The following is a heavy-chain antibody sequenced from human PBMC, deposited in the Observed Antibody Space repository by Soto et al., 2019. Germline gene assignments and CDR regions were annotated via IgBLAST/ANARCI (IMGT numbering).Heavy chain of an antibody. CDR2: ITSGLYGATT. J-gene: IGHJ5*02. CDR1: GFTFGDFA. Sequence: EVQLVESGGGLVQPGRSLRLSCTPSGFTFGDFAMSWFRKAPGKGLEWIAFITSGLYGATTTYAASVKDRFTISRDDSKSMAYLQMNSLKTEDTAMYYCTRSLSFVASGRDWFDPGGQGTLVTVSS. CDR3: TRSLSFVASGRDWFDP. V-gene: IGHV3-49*03. D-gene: IGHD2-15*01.